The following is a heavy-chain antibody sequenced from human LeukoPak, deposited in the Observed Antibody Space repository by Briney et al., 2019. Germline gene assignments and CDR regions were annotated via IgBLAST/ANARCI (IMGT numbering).Heavy chain of an antibody. CDR1: GGSISSYY. Sequence: PSETLSLTCTVSGGSISSYYWSWIRQPAGKGLEWIGRIHSSGSSNYNPSLESRVTMSVDTSKNQFTLRLTSVTAADTAVYYCARARTGCSSSVCYGTDYWGQGTRVTVSS. V-gene: IGHV4-4*07. CDR2: IHSSGSS. J-gene: IGHJ4*02. D-gene: IGHD2-2*01. CDR3: ARARTGCSSSVCYGTDY.